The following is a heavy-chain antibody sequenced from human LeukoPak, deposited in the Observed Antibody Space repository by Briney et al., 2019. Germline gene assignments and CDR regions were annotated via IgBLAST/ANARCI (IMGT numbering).Heavy chain of an antibody. CDR3: ARGGSRYYDLGMV. Sequence: GGSLRLSCAASGFTFSSYDMHWVRQAPGKGLEWVAVISYDGSNKYYADSVKGRFTISRDNSKNTLYLQMSSLTAEDTAVYYCARGGSRYYDLGMVWGQGTTVTVSS. CDR2: ISYDGSNK. J-gene: IGHJ6*02. CDR1: GFTFSSYD. V-gene: IGHV3-30*03. D-gene: IGHD3-3*01.